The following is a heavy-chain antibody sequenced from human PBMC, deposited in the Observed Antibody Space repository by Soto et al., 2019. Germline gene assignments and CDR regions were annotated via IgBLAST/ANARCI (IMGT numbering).Heavy chain of an antibody. CDR1: GGSISSGGYY. CDR2: IYYSGST. J-gene: IGHJ5*02. CDR3: ARKKEVLFDP. V-gene: IGHV4-31*03. Sequence: SETLSLTCTVSGGSISSGGYYWSWIRQHPGKGLEWIGYIYYSGSTYYNPSLKSRVTISVDTSNNQFSLKLSSVPAADTAVYYWARKKEVLFDPWGQGTLVTVSS.